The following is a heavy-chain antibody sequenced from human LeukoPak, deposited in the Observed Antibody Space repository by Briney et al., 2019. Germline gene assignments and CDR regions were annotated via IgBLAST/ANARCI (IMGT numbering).Heavy chain of an antibody. CDR3: ARDRNDILTGYRLLFDY. CDR1: GYTFTSYG. V-gene: IGHV1-18*01. Sequence: ASVKVSCKASGYTFTSYGISWVRQAPGQGLEWMGWISAYNGNTNYAQKLQGRVTMTTDTSTSTAYMELRSLRSDDTAVYYCARDRNDILTGYRLLFDYWGQGTLVTVSS. J-gene: IGHJ4*02. CDR2: ISAYNGNT. D-gene: IGHD3-9*01.